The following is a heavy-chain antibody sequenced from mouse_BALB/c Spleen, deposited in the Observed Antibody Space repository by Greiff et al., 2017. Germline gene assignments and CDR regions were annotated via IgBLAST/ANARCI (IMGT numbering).Heavy chain of an antibody. V-gene: IGHV5-4*02. CDR2: ISDGGSYT. CDR1: GFTFSDYY. CDR3: ARGLYDYDVPYYAMDY. D-gene: IGHD2-4*01. Sequence: DVMLVESGGGLVKPGGSLKLSCAASGFTFSDYYMYWVRQTPEKRLEWVATISDGGSYTYYPDSVKGRFTISRDNAKNNLYLQMSSLKSEDTAMYYCARGLYDYDVPYYAMDYWGQGTSVTVSS. J-gene: IGHJ4*01.